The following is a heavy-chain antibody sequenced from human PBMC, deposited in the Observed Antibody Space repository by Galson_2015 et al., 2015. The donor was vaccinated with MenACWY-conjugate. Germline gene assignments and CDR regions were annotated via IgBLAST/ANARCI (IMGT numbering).Heavy chain of an antibody. CDR1: GYFLSKIS. CDR2: FDPTDGET. D-gene: IGHD2-8*02. V-gene: IGHV1-24*01. Sequence: SGYFLSKISMHWVRQAPGKGPEWMGGFDPTDGETIYAQNFQGRVAMTEDISTDIAYMELSSLTYEDTAVYYCATGLWYAFDIWGQGTMVSVSS. CDR3: ATGLWYAFDI. J-gene: IGHJ3*02.